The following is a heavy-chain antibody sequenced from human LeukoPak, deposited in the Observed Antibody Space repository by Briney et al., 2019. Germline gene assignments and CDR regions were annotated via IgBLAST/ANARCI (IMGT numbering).Heavy chain of an antibody. CDR2: IYSGGST. D-gene: IGHD3-9*01. V-gene: IGHV3-66*01. J-gene: IGHJ3*01. Sequence: GGSLRLSCAASGFTVSSNYMSWVRQAPGKGLEWVSVIYSGGSTYYADSVKGRFTISRDNSKNTLYLQMNSLRAEDTAVYYCARGANERYFDWLYDAFDVWGQGTMVTVSS. CDR1: GFTVSSNY. CDR3: ARGANERYFDWLYDAFDV.